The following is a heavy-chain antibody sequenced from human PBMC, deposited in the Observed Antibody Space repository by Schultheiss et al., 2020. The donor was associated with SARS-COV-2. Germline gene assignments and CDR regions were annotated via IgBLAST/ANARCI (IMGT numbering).Heavy chain of an antibody. J-gene: IGHJ4*02. V-gene: IGHV4-34*01. CDR2: INHSGST. D-gene: IGHD3-10*01. Sequence: SETLSLTCTVSGGSISSYYWSWIRQPPGKGLEWIGEINHSGSTNYNPSLKSRVTISVDTSKNQFSLKLSSVTAADTAVYYCAGHRITMVQGVITSWGQGTLVTVSS. CDR1: GGSISSYY. CDR3: AGHRITMVQGVITS.